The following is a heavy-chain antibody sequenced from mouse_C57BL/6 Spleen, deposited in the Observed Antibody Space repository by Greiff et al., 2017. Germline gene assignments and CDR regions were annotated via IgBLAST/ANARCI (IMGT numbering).Heavy chain of an antibody. CDR3: GRADDYYLYAKGY. CDR2: IDPSDSYT. J-gene: IGHJ4*01. V-gene: IGHV1-69*01. D-gene: IGHD2-3*01. Sequence: QVQLQQPGAELVMPGASVKLSCKASGYTFTSYWMHWVKQRPGQGLEWIGEIDPSDSYTNYNQKFKGKSTLTVDKSASTAYMRLSSLTSEDSAVYCGGRADDYYLYAKGYWGQGTSVTVST. CDR1: GYTFTSYW.